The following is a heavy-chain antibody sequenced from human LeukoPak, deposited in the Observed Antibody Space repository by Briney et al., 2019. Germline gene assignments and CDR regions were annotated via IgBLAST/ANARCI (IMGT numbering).Heavy chain of an antibody. D-gene: IGHD6-13*01. CDR2: INHSGST. Sequence: SETLSLTCAVYGGSFSGYYWSWIRQPPGKGLEWIGEINHSGSTNYNPSLKSRVTISVDTSKNQFSLKLSSLTAADTAVYYCARISLRVAGDYWGQGTLVTVSS. CDR1: GGSFSGYY. V-gene: IGHV4-34*01. CDR3: ARISLRVAGDY. J-gene: IGHJ4*02.